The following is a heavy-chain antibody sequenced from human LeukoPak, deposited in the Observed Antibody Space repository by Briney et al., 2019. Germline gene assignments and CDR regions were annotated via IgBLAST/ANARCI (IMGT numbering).Heavy chain of an antibody. V-gene: IGHV4-61*01. Sequence: SETLSLTCTVSGGSISSSSYYWSWIRQLPGKGLEWIGYTYYSGSTNYNPSLKSRVTISVDTSKNQFSLKLSSVTAADTAVYYCARAARDAFDIWGQGTMVTVSS. CDR2: TYYSGST. CDR1: GGSISSSSYY. CDR3: ARAARDAFDI. J-gene: IGHJ3*02. D-gene: IGHD6-6*01.